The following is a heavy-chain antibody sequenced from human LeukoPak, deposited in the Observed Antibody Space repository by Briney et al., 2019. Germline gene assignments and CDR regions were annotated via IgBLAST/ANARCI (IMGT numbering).Heavy chain of an antibody. V-gene: IGHV4-34*01. CDR1: GGAFSGYY. Sequence: KPSETLSLTCAGYGGAFSGYYWTWIRQPPGEGLGWIGEIHYGGRINYKPSLKSRVTISADTSNNHFSLKMNSVTAADTAVYYCSRGTDAYKCGNSWGQGTLVTVS. D-gene: IGHD5-24*01. CDR2: IHYGGRI. J-gene: IGHJ4*02. CDR3: SRGTDAYKCGNS.